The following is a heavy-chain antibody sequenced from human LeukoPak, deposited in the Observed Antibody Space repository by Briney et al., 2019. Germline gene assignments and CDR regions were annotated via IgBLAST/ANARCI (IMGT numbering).Heavy chain of an antibody. CDR3: ARDRNRAFDI. D-gene: IGHD2/OR15-2a*01. CDR1: GDSISSYY. Sequence: SETLSLTCTVSGDSISSYYWSWIRQPPGKGLEWIGYIYYSGSTNYNPSLKSRVTISLDTSKSQFSLNLSSVTAADTAVYYCARDRNRAFDIWGQGTMVSVSP. J-gene: IGHJ3*02. V-gene: IGHV4-59*01. CDR2: IYYSGST.